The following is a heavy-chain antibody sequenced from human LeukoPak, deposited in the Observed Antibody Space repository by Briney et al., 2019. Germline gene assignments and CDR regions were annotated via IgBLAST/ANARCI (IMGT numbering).Heavy chain of an antibody. J-gene: IGHJ6*02. CDR1: GYTFTSYD. CDR2: MNPNSGNT. Sequence: ASVKVSCKASGYTFTSYDINWVRQATGQGLEWMGWMNPNSGNTGYAQKFQGRVTMTRDTSTSTVYMELSSLRSEDTAVYYCARDYIVVVTRVTYYYYGMDVWGQGTTVTVSS. V-gene: IGHV1-8*01. D-gene: IGHD2-15*01. CDR3: ARDYIVVVTRVTYYYYGMDV.